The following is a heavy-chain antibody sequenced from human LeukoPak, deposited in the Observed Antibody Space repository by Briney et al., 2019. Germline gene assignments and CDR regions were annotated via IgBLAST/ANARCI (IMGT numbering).Heavy chain of an antibody. D-gene: IGHD5-18*01. J-gene: IGHJ4*02. CDR2: ISWNSGSI. V-gene: IGHV3-9*01. CDR3: AKGRRVDTAMVDY. CDR1: EFTFSSYG. Sequence: GGSLRLSCAASEFTFSSYGMHWVRQAPGKGLEWVSGISWNSGSIGYADSVKGRFTISRDNAKNSLYLQMNSLRAEDTALYYCAKGRRVDTAMVDYWGQGTLVTVSS.